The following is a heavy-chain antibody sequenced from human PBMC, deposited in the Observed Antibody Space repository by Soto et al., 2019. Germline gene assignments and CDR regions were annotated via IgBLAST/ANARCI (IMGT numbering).Heavy chain of an antibody. CDR3: AKVRDFCCGFRLDY. J-gene: IGHJ4*03. CDR1: GYTFTSYG. V-gene: IGHV1-18*04. D-gene: IGHD3-3*01. Sequence: GASVKVSCKASGYTFTSYGISWVRQAPGQGLEWMGWISAYNGNTNYAQKLQGRVTMTTDTSTSTASMELRSLRSDDTAVYYCAKVRDFCCGFRLDYWGQGTTVTVSS. CDR2: ISAYNGNT.